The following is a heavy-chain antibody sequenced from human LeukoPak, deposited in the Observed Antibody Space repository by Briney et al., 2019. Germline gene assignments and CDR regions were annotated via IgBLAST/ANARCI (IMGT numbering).Heavy chain of an antibody. CDR3: AKDGDQLTTLDY. CDR2: IRYDGSNK. Sequence: GGSLRLSCAASGFTFSSYGMHWVRQAPGKGLEWVAFIRYDGSNKYYADSVKGRFTISRDNSKNTLYLQMNSLRAEDTAVYYCAKDGDQLTTLDYWGQGTLVTVSS. J-gene: IGHJ4*02. V-gene: IGHV3-30*02. D-gene: IGHD2-2*01. CDR1: GFTFSSYG.